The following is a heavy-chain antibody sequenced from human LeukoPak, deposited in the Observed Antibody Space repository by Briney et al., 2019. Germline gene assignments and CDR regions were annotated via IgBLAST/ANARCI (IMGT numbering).Heavy chain of an antibody. D-gene: IGHD6-13*01. CDR2: IYHSGST. CDR1: GGSISSSNW. CDR3: ARGYSSSWNYFDY. V-gene: IGHV4-4*02. J-gene: IGHJ4*02. Sequence: SGTLSLTYAVSGGSISSSNWWSWVRQPPGKGLEWIGEIYHSGSTNYNPSLKSRVTISVDKSKNQFSLKLSSVTAADTAVYYCARGYSSSWNYFDYWGLGTLVTVSS.